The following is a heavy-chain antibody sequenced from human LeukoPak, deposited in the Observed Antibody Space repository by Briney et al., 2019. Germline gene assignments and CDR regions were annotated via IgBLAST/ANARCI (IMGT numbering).Heavy chain of an antibody. CDR3: AKLFFYFDF. Sequence: QPGGSLRLSCAASGLTFSSYAMSWVRQGPGRGLEWVSAISGNGASTYYADSVKGRLTISRDNSKNTLYLQMNSLRAEDTAVYYCAKLFFYFDFWGQGTLVTVSS. CDR2: ISGNGAST. CDR1: GLTFSSYA. D-gene: IGHD2-21*01. J-gene: IGHJ4*02. V-gene: IGHV3-23*01.